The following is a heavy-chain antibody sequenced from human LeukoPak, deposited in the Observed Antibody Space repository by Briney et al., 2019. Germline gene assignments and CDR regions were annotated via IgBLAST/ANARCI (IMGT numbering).Heavy chain of an antibody. D-gene: IGHD6-19*01. CDR2: IYYSGST. CDR1: GGSISSSSYY. CDR3: AREVAVAGFDY. Sequence: SETLSLTCTVSGGSISSSSYYWGWIRQPPGKGLEWIGSIYYSGSTYYNPSLKSRVTISVDTSKNQFSLKLSSVTAADTAVYYCAREVAVAGFDYWGQGTLVTVSS. V-gene: IGHV4-39*07. J-gene: IGHJ4*02.